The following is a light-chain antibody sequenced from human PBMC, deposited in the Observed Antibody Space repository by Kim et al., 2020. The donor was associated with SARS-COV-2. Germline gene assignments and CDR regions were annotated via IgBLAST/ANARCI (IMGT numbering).Light chain of an antibody. CDR1: QSVRCRY. V-gene: IGKV3-20*01. J-gene: IGKJ2*01. Sequence: LPPADRPPLSGGARQSVRCRYLASYQQRPGQAPRLLIYHASSRATGIPHRFSGSGSGTDCPLTISSLEPEDFAVYFCQQYCISPYTFGKVTKLEI. CDR2: HAS. CDR3: QQYCISPYT.